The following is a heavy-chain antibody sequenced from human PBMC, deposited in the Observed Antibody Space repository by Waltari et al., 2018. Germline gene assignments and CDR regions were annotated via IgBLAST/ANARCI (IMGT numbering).Heavy chain of an antibody. V-gene: IGHV3-48*01. J-gene: IGHJ5*02. CDR3: ARDPGGGYDYAPSWFDP. Sequence: EVQLVESGGGLVQPGGSLRLSCAASGFTFSSYSMNWVRPAPGQGLEWVSYISSSSSTIYYAESVKGRFTISRDNAKNSRYLQMNSLRAEDTAVYYCARDPGGGYDYAPSWFDPWGQGTLVTVSS. CDR1: GFTFSSYS. D-gene: IGHD3-16*01. CDR2: ISSSSSTI.